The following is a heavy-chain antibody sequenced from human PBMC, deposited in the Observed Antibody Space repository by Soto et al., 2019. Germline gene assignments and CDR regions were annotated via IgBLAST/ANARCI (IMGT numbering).Heavy chain of an antibody. V-gene: IGHV4-59*01. CDR1: GGSISSYY. D-gene: IGHD3-10*01. Sequence: SETLSLTCTVSGGSISSYYWSWIRQPPGKGLEWIGYIYYSGSTNYNPSLKSRVTISVDTSKNQFSLKLSSVTAADTAVYYCARGRLRPYPRRYGSGSLFDYWGQRTLVTVSS. CDR3: ARGRLRPYPRRYGSGSLFDY. J-gene: IGHJ4*02. CDR2: IYYSGST.